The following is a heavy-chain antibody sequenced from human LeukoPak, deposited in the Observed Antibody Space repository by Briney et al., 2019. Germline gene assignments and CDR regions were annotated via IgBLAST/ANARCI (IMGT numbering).Heavy chain of an antibody. CDR2: IYTSGST. D-gene: IGHD3-22*01. CDR1: GGSISSSSYY. V-gene: IGHV4-39*07. J-gene: IGHJ4*02. Sequence: SETLSLTCTVSGGSISSSSYYWGWIRQPPGKGLEWIGRIYTSGSTNYNPSLKSRVTMSVDTSKNQFSLKLSSVTAADTAVYYCARDKYYYGSSAYYYFDYWGQGTLVTVSS. CDR3: ARDKYYYGSSAYYYFDY.